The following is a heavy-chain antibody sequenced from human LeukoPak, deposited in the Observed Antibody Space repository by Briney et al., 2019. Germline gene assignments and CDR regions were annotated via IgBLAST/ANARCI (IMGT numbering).Heavy chain of an antibody. D-gene: IGHD6-19*01. CDR3: ARVIAVAGPSPADY. J-gene: IGHJ4*02. CDR1: GGSISSGGYY. CDR2: IYHSGST. V-gene: IGHV4-30-2*01. Sequence: PSETLSLTCTVSGGSISSGGYYWSWIRQPPGKGLEWIGYIYHSGSTYYNPSLKSRVTISVDRSKNQFSLKLSSVTAADTAVYYCARVIAVAGPSPADYWGQGTLVTVSS.